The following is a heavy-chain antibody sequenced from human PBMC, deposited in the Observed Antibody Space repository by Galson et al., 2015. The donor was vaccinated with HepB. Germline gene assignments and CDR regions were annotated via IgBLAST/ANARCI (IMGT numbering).Heavy chain of an antibody. CDR3: ARDPSTGTSGEGYFDY. V-gene: IGHV1-69*04. D-gene: IGHD1-1*01. Sequence: SVKVSCKASGGTFSSYTISWVRQAPGQGLEWMGRIIPILGIANYAQKFQGRVTITADKSTSTAYMELSSLRSEDTAVYYCARDPSTGTSGEGYFDYWGQGTLVTVSS. CDR2: IIPILGIA. CDR1: GGTFSSYT. J-gene: IGHJ4*02.